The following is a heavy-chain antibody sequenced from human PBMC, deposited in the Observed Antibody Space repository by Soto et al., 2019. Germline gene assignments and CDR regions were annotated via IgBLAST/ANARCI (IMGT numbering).Heavy chain of an antibody. D-gene: IGHD6-19*01. J-gene: IGHJ4*02. Sequence: EVQLLESGGGLVQPGGSLRLSCAASGFTFSSYAMSWVRQAPGKGLGWVSAIGGRGDSTYYADSVEGRFTISRDNSRATLYLQMNSLRAEDTAVYYCAKDLIYGYNSGRPFDYWGQGTLVTVSS. V-gene: IGHV3-23*01. CDR2: IGGRGDST. CDR1: GFTFSSYA. CDR3: AKDLIYGYNSGRPFDY.